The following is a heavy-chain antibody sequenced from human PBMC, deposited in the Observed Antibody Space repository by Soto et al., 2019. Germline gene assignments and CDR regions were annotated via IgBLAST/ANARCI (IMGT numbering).Heavy chain of an antibody. CDR2: ISSSSSTI. D-gene: IGHD6-13*01. CDR3: ARDQSAAGTEPIPSWSDY. J-gene: IGHJ4*02. Sequence: GESLKISCAASGFTFSSYSMNWVRQAPGKGLEWVSYISSSSSTIYYADSVKGRFTISRDNAKNSLYLQMNSLRDEDTAVYYCARDQSAAGTEPIPSWSDYWGQGTLVTVSS. V-gene: IGHV3-48*02. CDR1: GFTFSSYS.